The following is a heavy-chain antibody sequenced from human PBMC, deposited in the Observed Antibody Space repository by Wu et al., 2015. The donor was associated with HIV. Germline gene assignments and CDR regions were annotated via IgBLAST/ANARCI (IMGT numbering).Heavy chain of an antibody. V-gene: IGHV1-18*01. J-gene: IGHJ3*02. CDR1: GYTFSSYG. CDR3: ARDGTSRGHDAFDI. Sequence: QVQLVQSGAEVKKPGASVKVSCKASGYTFSSYGVSWVRQAPGQGLEWMGWINVYNGKTNYAQKVQGRVTLTTDTSASTAYMELRSLRSDDTAVYYCARDGTSRGHDAFDIWGQGTMVTVSS. CDR2: INVYNGKT. D-gene: IGHD1-26*01.